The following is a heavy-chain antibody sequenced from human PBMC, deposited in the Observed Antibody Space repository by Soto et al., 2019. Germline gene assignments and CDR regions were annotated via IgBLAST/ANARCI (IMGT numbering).Heavy chain of an antibody. CDR3: AKDYRDYEGFDY. V-gene: IGHV3-30*18. J-gene: IGHJ4*02. CDR1: GFTFSSYG. D-gene: IGHD4-17*01. Sequence: GGSLRLSCAASGFTFSSYGMHWVRQAPGKGLEWVAVISYDGSNKYYADSVKGRFTISRDNSKNTLYLQMNSLRAEDTAVYYCAKDYRDYEGFDYWGQGTLVTVSS. CDR2: ISYDGSNK.